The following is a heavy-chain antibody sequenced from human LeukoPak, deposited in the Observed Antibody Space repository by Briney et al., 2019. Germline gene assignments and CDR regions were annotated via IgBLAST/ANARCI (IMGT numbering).Heavy chain of an antibody. Sequence: PSQTLSLTCTVSGGSISSGDYYWRWIRQPPGKGLECIAYIYYSGSTYYNPSLKSRVTISVDTSKNQFSLKLSSVTAADTAVYYCARDNPGSYSHYGMDVWGKGTTVTVSS. D-gene: IGHD3-10*01. J-gene: IGHJ6*04. CDR1: GGSISSGDYY. V-gene: IGHV4-30-4*01. CDR2: IYYSGST. CDR3: ARDNPGSYSHYGMDV.